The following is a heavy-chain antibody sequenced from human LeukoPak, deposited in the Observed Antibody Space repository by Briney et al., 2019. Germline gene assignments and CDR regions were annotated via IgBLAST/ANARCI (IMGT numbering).Heavy chain of an antibody. Sequence: PGGSLRLSCAASGFTFNTYWMHWVRQAPGKGLMWVSRINGDGNTATYADSVKGRFTISRDNAKNTLYLQMNSLRAEDTAVYYCARECYFPNRGYSPEWFDPWGQGTLVTVSS. J-gene: IGHJ5*02. CDR1: GFTFNTYW. CDR3: ARECYFPNRGYSPEWFDP. CDR2: INGDGNTA. V-gene: IGHV3-74*01. D-gene: IGHD3-22*01.